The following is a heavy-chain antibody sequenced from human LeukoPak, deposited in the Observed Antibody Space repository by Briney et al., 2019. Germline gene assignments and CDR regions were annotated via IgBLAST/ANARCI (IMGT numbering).Heavy chain of an antibody. Sequence: GGSLRLSCAASGFSFSRYWMHWVRQAPGKGLVWVSRMNSDGSSTNYADSVKGRFTISRDNAKNILYLQMNSLRAEDTAVYHCATGHYYDSSGYYPLPDAFDIWGQGTMVAVSS. J-gene: IGHJ3*02. CDR3: ATGHYYDSSGYYPLPDAFDI. CDR1: GFSFSRYW. D-gene: IGHD3-22*01. CDR2: MNSDGSST. V-gene: IGHV3-74*01.